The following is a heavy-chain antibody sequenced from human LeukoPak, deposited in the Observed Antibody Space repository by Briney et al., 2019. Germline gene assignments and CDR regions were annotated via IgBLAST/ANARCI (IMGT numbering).Heavy chain of an antibody. D-gene: IGHD5-24*01. CDR2: INQDGSVT. CDR3: ARDPDPIDGANFHY. J-gene: IGHJ4*02. CDR1: GFTFSSYG. V-gene: IGHV3-7*01. Sequence: GGSLRLSCAASGFTFSSYGMHWVRQAPGKGLEWVANINQDGSVTNYVDSVKGRFTISRDNAKNSLYLQMNRLGAEDTAVYYCARDPDPIDGANFHYWGQGTLVTVSS.